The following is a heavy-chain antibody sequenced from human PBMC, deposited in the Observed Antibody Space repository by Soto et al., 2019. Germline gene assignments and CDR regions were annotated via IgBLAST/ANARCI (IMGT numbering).Heavy chain of an antibody. CDR1: GFTLSGRS. CDR3: ARGWFGPDV. CDR2: IDNAGTDS. D-gene: IGHD3-10*01. J-gene: IGHJ6*04. V-gene: IGHV3-74*01. Sequence: EVQLVESGGGLVQPGGSLRLSCAASGFTLSGRSMHWVRQAPGKGLVWVSGIDNAGTDSTYADTVKGRFTSSRDNAKNMLYLQMNSPRDEDTAVYYCARGWFGPDVWGKGTTVTVSS.